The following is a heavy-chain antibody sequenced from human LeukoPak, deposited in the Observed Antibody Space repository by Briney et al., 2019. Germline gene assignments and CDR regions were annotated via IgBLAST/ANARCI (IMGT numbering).Heavy chain of an antibody. CDR2: MNPNSGNT. Sequence: ASVKVSCKASGYTFTSYDINWVRQATGQGLEWMGWMNPNSGNTGYAQKFQGRVTMTRNTSISTAYVELSSLRSEDTAVYYCARAAEVVTALFDYWGQGTLVTVSS. D-gene: IGHD2-15*01. CDR3: ARAAEVVTALFDY. V-gene: IGHV1-8*01. J-gene: IGHJ4*02. CDR1: GYTFTSYD.